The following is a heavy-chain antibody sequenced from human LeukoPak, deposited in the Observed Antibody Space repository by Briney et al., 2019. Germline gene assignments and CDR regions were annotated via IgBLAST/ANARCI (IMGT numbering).Heavy chain of an antibody. CDR1: GFTFSTYS. CDR3: ARDGLTIFGVVTL. Sequence: PGGSLRLSCAASGFTFSTYSMNWVRQAPGKGLGWVSSISSSSSYIYYADSVKGRFTISRDNAKNSLFLQMNSLRAEDTAVYYCARDGLTIFGVVTLWGQGTLVTVSS. CDR2: ISSSSSYI. V-gene: IGHV3-21*01. J-gene: IGHJ4*02. D-gene: IGHD3-3*01.